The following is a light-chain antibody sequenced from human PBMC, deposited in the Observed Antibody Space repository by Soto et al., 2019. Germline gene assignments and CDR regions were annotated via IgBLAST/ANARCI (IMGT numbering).Light chain of an antibody. CDR2: GNN. CDR3: AVWDDSLSGVV. CDR1: TSNIGTNY. J-gene: IGLJ3*02. V-gene: IGLV1-47*01. Sequence: QSVLTQPPSASGTPGQTVTISSSGGTSNIGTNYVSWYQQLPGTAPKLLIYGNNQRPSGVPDRFSGSKSGTSASLAISGLRSDDEADYYCAVWDDSLSGVVFGGGTKLTVL.